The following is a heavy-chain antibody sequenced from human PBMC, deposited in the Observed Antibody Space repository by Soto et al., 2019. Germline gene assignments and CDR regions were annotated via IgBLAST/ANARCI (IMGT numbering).Heavy chain of an antibody. D-gene: IGHD3-22*01. V-gene: IGHV3-23*01. CDR3: AKDPMDTYYDRSGADY. Sequence: PGGSLRLSCAASGFTFSSYAMSWVRQAPGKGLEWVSAISGSGGSTYYADSVKGRFTISRDNSKNTLYLQMNSLRAEDTAVYYCAKDPMDTYYDRSGADYWGQGTLVTVSS. CDR1: GFTFSSYA. CDR2: ISGSGGST. J-gene: IGHJ4*02.